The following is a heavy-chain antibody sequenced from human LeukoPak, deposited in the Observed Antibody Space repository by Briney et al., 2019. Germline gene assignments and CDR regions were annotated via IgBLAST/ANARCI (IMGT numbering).Heavy chain of an antibody. CDR2: INHSGST. CDR3: ARVRRVRGVIRLLGNWFDP. V-gene: IGHV4-34*01. CDR1: GGSFSGYY. D-gene: IGHD3-10*01. J-gene: IGHJ5*02. Sequence: SETLSLTCAVYGGSFSGYYWSWIRQPPGKGLEWTGEINHSGSTNYNPSLKSRVTISVDTSKNQFSLKLSSVTAADTAVYYCARVRRVRGVIRLLGNWFDPWGQGTLVTVSS.